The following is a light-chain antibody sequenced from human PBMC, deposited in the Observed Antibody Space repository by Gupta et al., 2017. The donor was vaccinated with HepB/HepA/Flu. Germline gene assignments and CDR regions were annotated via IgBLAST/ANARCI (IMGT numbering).Light chain of an antibody. J-gene: IGLJ2*01. CDR1: SSDVGLYDY. CDR2: HAD. CDR3: SSYTSSDTVL. Sequence: SALTQPASVSGSPGQSITISCTGTSSDVGLYDYVSWYQRHPGKAPKLIILHADSRTAGVADRFSGSKSGNTASLTISGRQAEDAADYFCSSYTSSDTVLFGGGTKLTVV. V-gene: IGLV2-14*03.